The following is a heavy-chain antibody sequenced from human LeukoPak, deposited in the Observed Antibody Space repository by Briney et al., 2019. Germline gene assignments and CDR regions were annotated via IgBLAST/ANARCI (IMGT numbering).Heavy chain of an antibody. CDR2: IYYSGST. CDR3: ARVAADFWSGYSEWLYYMDV. D-gene: IGHD3-3*01. CDR1: GGSISSDDYY. J-gene: IGHJ6*03. V-gene: IGHV4-30-4*01. Sequence: SETLSLTCTVSGGSISSDDYYWSWIRHPRGKGLEWIGYIYYSGSTYYNPSLKSRATISVDTSKNQFSLKLSSVTAADTAVYYCARVAADFWSGYSEWLYYMDVWGKGTTVTVSS.